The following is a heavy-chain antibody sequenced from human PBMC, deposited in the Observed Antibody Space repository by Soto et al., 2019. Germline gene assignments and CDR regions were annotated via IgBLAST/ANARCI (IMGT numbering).Heavy chain of an antibody. J-gene: IGHJ3*02. CDR3: ASAAGTEKDAFDI. CDR1: GGYISGYY. Sequence: LSLTCTVSGGYISGYYWSWIRQPPGKGLEWIGYIYYSGSTNYNPSLKSRLTISVDTSKNQFSLKLSSVTAADTAVYYCASAAGTEKDAFDIWGQGTMVTVSS. CDR2: IYYSGST. D-gene: IGHD6-13*01. V-gene: IGHV4-59*12.